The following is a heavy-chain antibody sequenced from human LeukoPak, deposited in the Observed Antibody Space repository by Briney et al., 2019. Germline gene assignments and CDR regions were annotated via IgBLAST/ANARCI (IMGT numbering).Heavy chain of an antibody. Sequence: GGSLRLSCAASGLTFSSHWMHWVRQAPGKGLVWVSRITNDGSSTTYADSVKGRFTISRDNSKNTLYLQMNSLRVEDTAVYYCANEIRPNDYWGQGTLVTVSS. CDR2: ITNDGSST. J-gene: IGHJ4*02. V-gene: IGHV3-74*01. CDR1: GLTFSSHW. CDR3: ANEIRPNDY.